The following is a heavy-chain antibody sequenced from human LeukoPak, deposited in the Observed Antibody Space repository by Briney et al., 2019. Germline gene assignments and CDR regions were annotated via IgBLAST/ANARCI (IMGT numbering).Heavy chain of an antibody. CDR2: IYHSGST. J-gene: IGHJ6*03. D-gene: IGHD3-10*01. V-gene: IGHV4-38-2*02. CDR3: ARSLRGERGLFFYYYMDV. CDR1: GYSINSGYY. Sequence: TSETLSLTCTVSGYSINSGYYWGWIRQPPGKGLEWIAIIYHSGSTYYNPSLKSRVTMSVDTSKNQFSLKLSSVTAADTAVYYCARSLRGERGLFFYYYMDVWGKGTTVTISS.